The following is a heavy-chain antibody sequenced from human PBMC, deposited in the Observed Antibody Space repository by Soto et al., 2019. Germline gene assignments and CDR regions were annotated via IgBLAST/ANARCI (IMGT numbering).Heavy chain of an antibody. CDR1: GFAFSDAS. V-gene: IGHV3-15*01. CDR2: IKTKTSGATT. J-gene: IGHJ4*02. CDR3: TPLASGHYGYDF. D-gene: IGHD3-3*01. Sequence: DVQLVESGGDLVKPGGSLRLSCAASGFAFSDASMSWVRQAPGKGLGWVGRIKTKTSGATTDYAAPVKGRFTISRDDSKNTVYLQMDSLKAEDTVVYSCTPLASGHYGYDFWGQGTLVTVSS.